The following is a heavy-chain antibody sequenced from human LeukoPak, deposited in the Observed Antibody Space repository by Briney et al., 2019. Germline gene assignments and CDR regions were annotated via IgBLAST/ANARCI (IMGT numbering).Heavy chain of an antibody. V-gene: IGHV3-7*01. CDR2: IRVDGTEI. Sequence: AGSLRLSCAASGFTFSSHWMNWVRQAPGKGLEWVANIRVDGTEIYYKDPVKGRFTISRDNVKNSMYLQTNSLRAEDTAVYYCARGVYSIDYWGQGTLVTVSS. CDR1: GFTFSSHW. J-gene: IGHJ4*02. CDR3: ARGVYSIDY. D-gene: IGHD2-15*01.